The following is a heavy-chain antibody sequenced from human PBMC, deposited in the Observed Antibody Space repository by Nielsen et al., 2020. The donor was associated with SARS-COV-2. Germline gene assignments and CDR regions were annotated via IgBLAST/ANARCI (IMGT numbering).Heavy chain of an antibody. V-gene: IGHV4-34*01. D-gene: IGHD4-17*01. CDR1: GGSFSGYY. Sequence: SETLSLTCAVYGGSFSGYYWSWIRQPPGKGLEWIGEINHSGSTNYNPSLKSRVTISVDTSKKQFSLELTSVTAADTAIYYCARDYFGDYLDAFDIWGQGTAVTVSS. CDR3: ARDYFGDYLDAFDI. J-gene: IGHJ3*02. CDR2: INHSGST.